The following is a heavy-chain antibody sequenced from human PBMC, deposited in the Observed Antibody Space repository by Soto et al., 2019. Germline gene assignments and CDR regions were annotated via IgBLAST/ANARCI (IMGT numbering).Heavy chain of an antibody. CDR2: ISYDGSNK. CDR1: GFTSSSYA. J-gene: IGHJ4*02. CDR3: ASGGSSSWYWGY. V-gene: IGHV3-30-3*01. D-gene: IGHD6-13*01. Sequence: QVQLVESGGGVVQPGRSLRLSCAASGFTSSSYAMHWVRQAPGKGLEWVAVISYDGSNKYYAASVKGRFTISRDNSKNTLYLQMNSLRAEDTAVYYCASGGSSSWYWGYWGQGTLVTVSS.